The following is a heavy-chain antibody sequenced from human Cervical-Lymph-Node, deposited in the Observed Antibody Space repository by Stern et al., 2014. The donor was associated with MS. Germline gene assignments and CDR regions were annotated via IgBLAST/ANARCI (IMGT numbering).Heavy chain of an antibody. CDR1: GFTFSSYA. V-gene: IGHV3-23*01. J-gene: IGHJ4*02. D-gene: IGHD6-19*01. CDR3: AKVYGSGQFDY. CDR2: ISGSDGST. Sequence: EVQLLESGGTLVQPGASLRLSCAASGFTFSSYAMSWVRQAPGQGLEWVSVISGSDGSTFYADSVKGPFTISRDNSKNTLFLQMNSLRAEDTAVYYCAKVYGSGQFDYWGQGTLVTVSS.